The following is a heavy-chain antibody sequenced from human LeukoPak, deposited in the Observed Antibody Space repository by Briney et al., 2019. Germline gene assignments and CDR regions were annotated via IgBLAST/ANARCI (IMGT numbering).Heavy chain of an antibody. J-gene: IGHJ4*02. Sequence: GGSLRLSCAASGFTFSSYGMSWVRQAPGKGLEWVSAISGSGGSTYYADSVKGRFTISRDNSKNTLYLQMNSLRAEDTALYYCAQLRAGTTLRGPFDYWGQGTLVTVSS. CDR1: GFTFSSYG. V-gene: IGHV3-23*01. CDR2: ISGSGGST. D-gene: IGHD1-1*01. CDR3: AQLRAGTTLRGPFDY.